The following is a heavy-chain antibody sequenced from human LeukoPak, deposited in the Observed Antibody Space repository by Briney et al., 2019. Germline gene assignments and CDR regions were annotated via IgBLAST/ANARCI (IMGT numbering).Heavy chain of an antibody. CDR3: ARHLGYYDSSGYYEEPYYFDY. D-gene: IGHD3-22*01. Sequence: SETLSLTCSVSGGPIISHYWSWVRQSPGKGLEWIGCISNSGSTDYNPSLRSRVTISINTYKGQFYLKLSSVTAADTAVYYCARHLGYYDSSGYYEEPYYFDYWGQGTLVTVSS. CDR1: GGPIISHY. CDR2: ISNSGST. J-gene: IGHJ4*02. V-gene: IGHV4-59*08.